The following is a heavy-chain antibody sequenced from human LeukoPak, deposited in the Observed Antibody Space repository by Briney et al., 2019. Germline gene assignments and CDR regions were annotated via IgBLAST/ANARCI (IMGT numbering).Heavy chain of an antibody. V-gene: IGHV4-34*01. CDR3: AREGALPSDYTDAS. J-gene: IGHJ5*02. CDR2: INHSGRT. D-gene: IGHD4-11*01. CDR1: GGSFSGYY. Sequence: PSETLSLTCAVYGGSFSGYYWSWIRQPPGKGLEWIGEINHSGRTNYNPSLKSRVTISIDMSKKQFSLKVNSVTAADTAVYYCAREGALPSDYTDASWGQGTLVTVSS.